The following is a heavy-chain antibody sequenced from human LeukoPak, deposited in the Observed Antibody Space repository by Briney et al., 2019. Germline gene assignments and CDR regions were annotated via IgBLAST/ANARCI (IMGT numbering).Heavy chain of an antibody. V-gene: IGHV3-33*08. CDR1: GFTFSSYA. D-gene: IGHD5-18*01. J-gene: IGHJ6*02. Sequence: PGGSLRLSCAASGFTFSSYAMSWVRQAPGKGLEWVAVIWHDGTNKYYADSVKGRFTISRDNSKNTLYLQMNSLRAEDTAVYYCAMGIQLWSDYYYGMDVWGQGTTVTVSS. CDR3: AMGIQLWSDYYYGMDV. CDR2: IWHDGTNK.